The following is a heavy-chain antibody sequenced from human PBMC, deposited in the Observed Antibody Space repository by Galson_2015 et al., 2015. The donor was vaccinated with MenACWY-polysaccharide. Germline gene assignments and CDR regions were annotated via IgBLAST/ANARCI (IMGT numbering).Heavy chain of an antibody. D-gene: IGHD6-6*01. CDR3: ARIGYSSSGFDF. J-gene: IGHJ4*02. V-gene: IGHV3-7*01. CDR1: GFIFTNYW. Sequence: SLRLSCAASGFIFTNYWMSWVRQAPGKGLEWVANIKPDGSEKHYVDSMKGRFTISRDNAKNSVYLQMDSLRVEDTAVYHCARIGYSSSGFDFWGQGTLVTVSS. CDR2: IKPDGSEK.